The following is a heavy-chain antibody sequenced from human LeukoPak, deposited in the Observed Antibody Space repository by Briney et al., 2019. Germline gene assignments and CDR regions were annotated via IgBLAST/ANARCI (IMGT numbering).Heavy chain of an antibody. CDR2: IFPIFGTA. Sequence: ASVKVSCKGSGGTFSSYAISWVRQAPGQGLEWMGGIFPIFGTANYAQKFQGRVTITADESTSTAYMELSSPRSEDTAVYYCARESRTSHCFYWGQGTLVTVSS. CDR1: GGTFSSYA. D-gene: IGHD2-2*01. V-gene: IGHV1-69*13. CDR3: ARESRTSHCFY. J-gene: IGHJ4*02.